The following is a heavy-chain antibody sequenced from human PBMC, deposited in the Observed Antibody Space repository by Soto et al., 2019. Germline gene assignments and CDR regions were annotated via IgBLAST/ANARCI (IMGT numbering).Heavy chain of an antibody. CDR2: INPNSGGT. V-gene: IGHV1-2*02. CDR3: ARGPFPGGYYDSSGYYLY. J-gene: IGHJ4*02. CDR1: GYTFTGHY. Sequence: QVQLVQSGAEVKKPGASVKVSCKASGYTFTGHYMHWVRQAPGQGLEWMGWINPNSGGTNYAQKFQGRVTMTRDTSISTAYMELSRLRSDDTAVYYCARGPFPGGYYDSSGYYLYWGQGTLVTVSS. D-gene: IGHD3-22*01.